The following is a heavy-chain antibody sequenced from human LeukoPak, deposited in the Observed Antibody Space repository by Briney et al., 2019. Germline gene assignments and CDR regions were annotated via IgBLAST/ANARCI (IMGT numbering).Heavy chain of an antibody. CDR2: IYYSGST. CDR3: ARSGSYSGPYVY. Sequence: SETLSLTCTVSGGSMSSSSYYWGWIRQPPGKGLEWIGSIYYSGSTYYNPSLKSRVTISVDTSKNQFSLKLSSVTAADTAVYYCARSGSYSGPYVYWGQGTVVTVSS. J-gene: IGHJ4*02. D-gene: IGHD1-26*01. CDR1: GGSMSSSSYY. V-gene: IGHV4-39*07.